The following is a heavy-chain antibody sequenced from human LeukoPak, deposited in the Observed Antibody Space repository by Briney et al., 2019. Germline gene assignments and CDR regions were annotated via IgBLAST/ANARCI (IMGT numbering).Heavy chain of an antibody. V-gene: IGHV3-21*01. J-gene: IGHJ5*02. CDR3: ARLWGAIVGATSREGKP. D-gene: IGHD1-26*01. CDR1: GFTFSSYS. Sequence: GGSLRLSCAASGFTFSSYSMNWVRQAPGKGLEWVSSISSSSSYIYYADSVKGRFTISRDNSKNTLYLQMNSLRAEDTAVYYCARLWGAIVGATSREGKPWGQGTLVTVSS. CDR2: ISSSSSYI.